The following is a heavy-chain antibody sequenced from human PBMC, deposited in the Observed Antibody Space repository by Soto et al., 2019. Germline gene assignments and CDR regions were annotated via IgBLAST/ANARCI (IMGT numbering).Heavy chain of an antibody. Sequence: SGPTLVNPKQTLTLTCTVSGFSLSATEMRVTWIRQAPGKALEWLARIDWEDTKLYSSSLKTRLTISRDTSKNQVVLTMTNMDPADTGTYYCARAFYGMDVWGQGTTVTV. J-gene: IGHJ6*02. CDR3: ARAFYGMDV. CDR2: IDWEDTK. V-gene: IGHV2-70*04. CDR1: GFSLSATEMR.